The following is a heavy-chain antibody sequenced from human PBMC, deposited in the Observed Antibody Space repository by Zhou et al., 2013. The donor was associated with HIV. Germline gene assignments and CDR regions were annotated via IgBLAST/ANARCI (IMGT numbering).Heavy chain of an antibody. CDR2: IIPIFGTA. Sequence: QVQLVQSGAEVKKPGSSVKVSCKASGGTFSSYAISWVRQAPGQGLEWMGRIIPIFGTANYAQKFQGRVTITADESTSTAYMELSSLRSEDTAVYYCARDIQATGYSYGYYYYGMDVWGQGTTVTVSS. D-gene: IGHD5-18*01. CDR3: ARDIQATGYSYGYYYYGMDV. V-gene: IGHV1-69*13. J-gene: IGHJ6*02. CDR1: GGTFSSYA.